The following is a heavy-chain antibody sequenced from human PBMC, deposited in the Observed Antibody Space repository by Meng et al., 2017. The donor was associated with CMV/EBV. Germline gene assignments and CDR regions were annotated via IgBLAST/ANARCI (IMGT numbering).Heavy chain of an antibody. CDR2: ISWNSGSI. Sequence: SLKISCAASGFTFDDYAMHWVRPAPGKGLEWVSGISWNSGSIAYADSVKGRFTISRDNAKNSLYLQMNSLRAEDTALYYCARDRVGYSYGLVDYWGQGTLVTVSS. J-gene: IGHJ4*02. CDR1: GFTFDDYA. D-gene: IGHD5-18*01. V-gene: IGHV3-9*01. CDR3: ARDRVGYSYGLVDY.